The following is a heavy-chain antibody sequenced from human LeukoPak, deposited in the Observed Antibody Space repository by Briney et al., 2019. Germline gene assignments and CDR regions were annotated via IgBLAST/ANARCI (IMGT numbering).Heavy chain of an antibody. V-gene: IGHV4-4*02. J-gene: IGHJ6*03. CDR1: GGSISSSNW. D-gene: IGHD3-10*01. Sequence: PSETLSLTCAVSGGSISSSNWWSWVRQPPGKGLEWIGEIYHSGSTNYNPSLKSRVTISVDKSKNQFSLKLSSVTAADTAVYYCARDNFYYYGSGAGYYYYMDVWGKGTTVTISS. CDR2: IYHSGST. CDR3: ARDNFYYYGSGAGYYYYMDV.